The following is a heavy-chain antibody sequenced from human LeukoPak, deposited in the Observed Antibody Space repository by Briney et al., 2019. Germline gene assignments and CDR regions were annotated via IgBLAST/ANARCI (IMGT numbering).Heavy chain of an antibody. Sequence: SETLSLTCTVSGDSISGYYWSWIRQPPGKGLEWIGYIYNSESTNYNPSLRSRVTISADTSKNQFSLKLSSVTAADTAVYFCARHRVPAAATSFDYWGQGTLVTVSS. D-gene: IGHD6-13*01. CDR1: GDSISGYY. CDR3: ARHRVPAAATSFDY. CDR2: IYNSEST. J-gene: IGHJ4*02. V-gene: IGHV4-59*08.